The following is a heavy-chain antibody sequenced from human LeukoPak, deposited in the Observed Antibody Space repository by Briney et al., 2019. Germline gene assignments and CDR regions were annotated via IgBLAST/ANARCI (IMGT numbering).Heavy chain of an antibody. D-gene: IGHD4-17*01. CDR1: GYTFTDYY. CDR2: INPKSDGT. CDR3: TRDRTTVTVFDS. J-gene: IGHJ4*02. Sequence: ASVKVSCKSSGYTFTDYYIHWVRQAPGQGLEWMGWINPKSDGTKYAQDFQGRVTMTMDTSITTAYMELSSLRSDGTAVYYCTRDRTTVTVFDSWGQGTLVTVSS. V-gene: IGHV1-2*02.